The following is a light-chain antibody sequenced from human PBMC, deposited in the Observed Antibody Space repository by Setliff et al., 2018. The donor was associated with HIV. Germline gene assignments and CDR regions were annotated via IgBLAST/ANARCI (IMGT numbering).Light chain of an antibody. CDR2: EVT. V-gene: IGLV2-23*02. J-gene: IGLJ1*01. CDR3: CSYAGSKTFDV. CDR1: SSDVGGYNL. Sequence: SVLAQPASVSGSPGQSITISCTGTSSDVGGYNLVSWYQHHPGKAPKLMIYEVTKRPSGVSKRFSGSKSGNAASLTISGLQPDDEADYYCCSYAGSKTFDVFGTGTKSPS.